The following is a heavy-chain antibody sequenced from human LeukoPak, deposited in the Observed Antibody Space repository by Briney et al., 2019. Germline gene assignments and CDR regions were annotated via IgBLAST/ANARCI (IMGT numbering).Heavy chain of an antibody. V-gene: IGHV4-59*01. CDR3: ARGVYIAAAQYAY. J-gene: IGHJ4*02. Sequence: SETLSLTCTVSGGSISSYYWSWIRQPPGKGLEWIGYIYYSGTTNYNPSLKSRVTISVDTSKNQFSLKLSSMTAADTAVYYCARGVYIAAAQYAYWGQGTLVTVSS. D-gene: IGHD6-13*01. CDR2: IYYSGTT. CDR1: GGSISSYY.